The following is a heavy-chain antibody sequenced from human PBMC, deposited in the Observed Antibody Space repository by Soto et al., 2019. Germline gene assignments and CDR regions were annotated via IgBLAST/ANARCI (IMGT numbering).Heavy chain of an antibody. V-gene: IGHV3-23*01. CDR2: ISNSGDTI. CDR3: ADPVPPPTNYDYYDMDV. CDR1: GFTFRYYT. Sequence: EVQLLESGGGLVQPGGSLRLSCVASGFTFRYYTMSWVRQAPGKGLEWVSGISNSGDTIYYADSVKGRFTISIDNFKNPLYLQLNCLIAHDTAGYYCADPVPPPTNYDYYDMDVWRKGNTVSVTS. D-gene: IGHD2-2*01. J-gene: IGHJ6*04.